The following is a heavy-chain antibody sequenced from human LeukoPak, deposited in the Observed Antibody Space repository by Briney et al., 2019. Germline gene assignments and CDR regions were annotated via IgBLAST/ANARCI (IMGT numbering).Heavy chain of an antibody. Sequence: ASVKVSCKASGYTFTSYGISWVRQAPGQGLEWMGWISAYNGNTNYAQKLQGRVTMTTDTSTSTAYMELRSLRSDDTAVYYCARRPNKGVSGWYRDWGQGTLVTVSS. V-gene: IGHV1-18*01. J-gene: IGHJ4*02. CDR3: ARRPNKGVSGWYRD. CDR1: GYTFTSYG. CDR2: ISAYNGNT. D-gene: IGHD6-19*01.